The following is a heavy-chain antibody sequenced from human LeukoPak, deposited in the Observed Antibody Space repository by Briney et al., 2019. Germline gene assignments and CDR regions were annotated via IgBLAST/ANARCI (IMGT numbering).Heavy chain of an antibody. J-gene: IGHJ5*02. D-gene: IGHD1-20*01. V-gene: IGHV4-39*01. CDR2: IYYSGST. Sequence: SETLSLTCTVSGGSISSSSYYWGWIRQPPGKGLEWIVSIYYSGSTYYNPPLKSRVTISVDTSKNQFSLKLSSVTAADTAVYYCARRGPYNWNEENNWFDPWGQGTLVTVSS. CDR3: ARRGPYNWNEENNWFDP. CDR1: GGSISSSSYY.